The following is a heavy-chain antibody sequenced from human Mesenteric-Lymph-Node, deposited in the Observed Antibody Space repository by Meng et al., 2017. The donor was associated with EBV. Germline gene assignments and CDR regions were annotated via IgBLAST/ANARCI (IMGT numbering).Heavy chain of an antibody. Sequence: QVQLQQWGAGLLKPSETLSLTCAVYGGSFSDYHWSWIRQPPGKGLEWIGEINHGRSTNYNPSLKSRVTISVDTSKNQFSLKLSSVTAADTAVYYCARDNGDYVSDPWGQGTLVTVSS. D-gene: IGHD4-17*01. J-gene: IGHJ5*02. CDR3: ARDNGDYVSDP. CDR2: INHGRST. V-gene: IGHV4-34*01. CDR1: GGSFSDYH.